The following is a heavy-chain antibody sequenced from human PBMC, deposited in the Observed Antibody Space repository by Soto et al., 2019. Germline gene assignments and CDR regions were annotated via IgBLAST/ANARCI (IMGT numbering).Heavy chain of an antibody. CDR2: IKSKTDGGTT. Sequence: GGSLRLSCAASGFTFSNAWMNWVRQAPGKGLEWVGRIKSKTDGGTTDYAAPVKGRFTISRDDSKNTLYLQMNSLKTEDTAVYYCTTAGGDEALYYYYYGMDVWGQGTTVTVSS. D-gene: IGHD4-17*01. CDR1: GFTFSNAW. J-gene: IGHJ6*02. V-gene: IGHV3-15*07. CDR3: TTAGGDEALYYYYYGMDV.